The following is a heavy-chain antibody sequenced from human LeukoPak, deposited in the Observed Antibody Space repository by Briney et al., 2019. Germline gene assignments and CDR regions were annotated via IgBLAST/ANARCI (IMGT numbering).Heavy chain of an antibody. Sequence: GRSLRLSCAASGFTFSSYGMHWVRQAPGKGLEWVAVISYDGSNKYYADSVKGRFTISRDNSKNTLYLQMNSLRAEDTAVYYCAKGQWPGTAEDWYFDLWGRGTLVTVSS. CDR3: AKGQWPGTAEDWYFDL. V-gene: IGHV3-30*18. J-gene: IGHJ2*01. D-gene: IGHD6-19*01. CDR1: GFTFSSYG. CDR2: ISYDGSNK.